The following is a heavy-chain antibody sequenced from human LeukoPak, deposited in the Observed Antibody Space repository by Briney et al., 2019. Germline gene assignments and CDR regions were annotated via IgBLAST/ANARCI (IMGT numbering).Heavy chain of an antibody. D-gene: IGHD1-26*01. Sequence: GGSLRLSCAASGFTFSSYWMNWARQAPGKGLEWVASINHNGNVNYYVDSVKGRFTISRDNAKNSLYLQMSNLRAEDTAVYYCARVEKVGATRWFDPWGQGTLVTVSS. CDR1: GFTFSSYW. V-gene: IGHV3-7*03. CDR3: ARVEKVGATRWFDP. CDR2: INHNGNVN. J-gene: IGHJ5*02.